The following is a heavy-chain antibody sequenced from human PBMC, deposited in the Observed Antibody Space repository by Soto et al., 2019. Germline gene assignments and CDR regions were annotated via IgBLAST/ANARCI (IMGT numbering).Heavy chain of an antibody. J-gene: IGHJ6*03. CDR1: GFTFSSYA. Sequence: EVQLLESGGGLVQPGGSLRVSCAASGFTFSSYAMSWVRQAPGKGLEWVSAISGSGVSTYYADSVKGRFTISRDNSKNTLYLQMNSLRAEDTAVYYCANRGVGTGYYYYMDVWGKGTTVTVSS. CDR3: ANRGVGTGYYYYMDV. V-gene: IGHV3-23*01. CDR2: ISGSGVST. D-gene: IGHD1-1*01.